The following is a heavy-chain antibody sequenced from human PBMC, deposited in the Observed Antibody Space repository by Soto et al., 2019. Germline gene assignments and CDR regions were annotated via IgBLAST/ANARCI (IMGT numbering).Heavy chain of an antibody. CDR2: IIPIFGTA. CDR1: GGTFSSYA. J-gene: IGHJ6*02. V-gene: IGHV1-69*01. CDR3: ARDLRNRVVPAVPGYYYGMDV. Sequence: QVQLVQSGAEVKKPGSSVKVSCKASGGTFSSYAISWVRQAPGQGLEWMGGIIPIFGTANYAQKFQGRVTITADESTSTAYMELSSLRSEDTAVYYCARDLRNRVVPAVPGYYYGMDVWGQGTTVTVSS. D-gene: IGHD2-2*01.